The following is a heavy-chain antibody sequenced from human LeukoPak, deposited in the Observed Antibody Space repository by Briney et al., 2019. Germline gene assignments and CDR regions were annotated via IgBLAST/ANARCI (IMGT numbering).Heavy chain of an antibody. Sequence: GGSLRLSCAASGFTFSDYYMNWIRQAPGKGLEWVSYISSSGATIYYADPVKGRFTISRDNAKNSLYLQMNSLRAEDTAVYYCVAIAVAGQFYWGQGSLVTVSS. D-gene: IGHD6-19*01. V-gene: IGHV3-11*01. CDR1: GFTFSDYY. CDR3: VAIAVAGQFY. CDR2: ISSSGATI. J-gene: IGHJ4*02.